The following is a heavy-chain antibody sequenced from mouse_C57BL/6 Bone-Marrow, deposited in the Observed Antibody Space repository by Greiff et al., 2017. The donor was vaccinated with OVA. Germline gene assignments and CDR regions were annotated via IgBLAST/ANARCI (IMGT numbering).Heavy chain of an antibody. J-gene: IGHJ3*01. V-gene: IGHV1-82*01. CDR1: GYAFSSSW. D-gene: IGHD1-1*01. CDR3: ARSRDYYGSSYGFAY. CDR2: IYPGDGDT. Sequence: VQRVESGPELVKPGASVKISCKASGYAFSSSWMNWVKQRPGKGLEWIGRIYPGDGDTNYNGKFKGKATLTADKSSSTAYMQLSSLTSEDSAVYFCARSRDYYGSSYGFAYWGQGTLVTVSA.